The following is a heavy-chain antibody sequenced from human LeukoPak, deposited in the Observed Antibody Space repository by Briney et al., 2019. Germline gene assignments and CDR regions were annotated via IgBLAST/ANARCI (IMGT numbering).Heavy chain of an antibody. CDR2: IYYSGST. J-gene: IGHJ4*02. V-gene: IGHV4-59*08. Sequence: SETLSLTCTVSGGSISSYYWSWIRQPPGKGLEWIGNIYYSGSTNYNPSLKSRVTISVDTSKNQFSLKLSSVAAADTAVYYCARHVFGIAAAGPIDYWGQGTLVTVSS. CDR1: GGSISSYY. D-gene: IGHD6-13*01. CDR3: ARHVFGIAAAGPIDY.